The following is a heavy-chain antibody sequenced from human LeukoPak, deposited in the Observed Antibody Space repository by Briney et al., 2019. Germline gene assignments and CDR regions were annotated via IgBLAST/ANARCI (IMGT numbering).Heavy chain of an antibody. D-gene: IGHD1-26*01. CDR2: INPNSGGT. CDR1: GYTFTGYY. V-gene: IGHV1-2*02. CDR3: ARDREVGAPGDDAFDI. J-gene: IGHJ3*02. Sequence: GASVKVSCKASGYTFTGYYMHWVRQAPGQGLEWMGWINPNSGGTNYAQKFQGRVTMTRDTSISTAYMELSRLRSDDTAVYYCARDREVGAPGDDAFDIWGQGTMVTVAS.